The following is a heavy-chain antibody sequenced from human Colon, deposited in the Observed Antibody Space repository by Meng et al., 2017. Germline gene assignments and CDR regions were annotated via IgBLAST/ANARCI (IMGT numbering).Heavy chain of an antibody. CDR3: ARTIMGGRKFDY. CDR2: MRPDGSEI. J-gene: IGHJ4*02. D-gene: IGHD1-26*01. CDR1: GFSFGTHW. V-gene: IGHV3-7*01. Sequence: ESLKISCAASGFSFGTHWMSWVRQAPGKGLEWVSNMRPDGSEIYYMDSVRGRFAISRDNAKNSLYLQMNSLRAEDTAVYYCARTIMGGRKFDYWGLGTLVTVSS.